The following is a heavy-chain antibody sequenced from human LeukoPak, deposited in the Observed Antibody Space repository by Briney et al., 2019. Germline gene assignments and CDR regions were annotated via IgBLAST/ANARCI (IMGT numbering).Heavy chain of an antibody. CDR1: GGSFSGYY. CDR3: ARGPILGYCSSTSCRNWFDP. J-gene: IGHJ5*02. V-gene: IGHV4-34*01. Sequence: SETLSLTCAVYGGSFSGYYWSWIRQPPGKGLEWIGEINHSGSTNYNPSLKSRVTISVDTSKNRFSLKLSSVTAADTAVYYCARGPILGYCSSTSCRNWFDPWGQGTLVTVSS. CDR2: INHSGST. D-gene: IGHD2-2*01.